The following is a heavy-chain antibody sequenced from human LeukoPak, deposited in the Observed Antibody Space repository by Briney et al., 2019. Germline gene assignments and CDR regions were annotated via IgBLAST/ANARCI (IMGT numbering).Heavy chain of an antibody. CDR3: ARAIGIAAAGTRDDWFDP. Sequence: PGGSLRLSCTVSGFTVGSNSMSWVRQAPGKGLEWVSFIYSGSTHYSDSVKGRFTISRDNSKNTLYLQMNSLRAEDTAVYYCARAIGIAAAGTRDDWFDPWGQGTLVTVSS. J-gene: IGHJ5*02. CDR1: GFTVGSNS. V-gene: IGHV3-53*01. CDR2: IYSGST. D-gene: IGHD6-13*01.